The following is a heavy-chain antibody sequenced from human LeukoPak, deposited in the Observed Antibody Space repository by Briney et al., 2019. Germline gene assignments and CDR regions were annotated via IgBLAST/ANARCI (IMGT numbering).Heavy chain of an antibody. J-gene: IGHJ4*02. CDR3: AKAYCSSTSCHIDY. D-gene: IGHD2-2*02. CDR1: GFTFSSYA. CDR2: ISGSGGST. V-gene: IGHV3-23*01. Sequence: GGSLRLSCAASGFTFSSYAMSWVRQAPGKGLEWVSAISGSGGSTYYADSVKGRFTTSRDNSKNTLYLQMNSLRAEDTAVYYCAKAYCSSTSCHIDYWGQGTLVTVSS.